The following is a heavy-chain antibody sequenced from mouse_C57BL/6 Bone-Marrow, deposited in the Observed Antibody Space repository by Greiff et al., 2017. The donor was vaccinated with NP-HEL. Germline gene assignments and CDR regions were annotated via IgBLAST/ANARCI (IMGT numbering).Heavy chain of an antibody. D-gene: IGHD1-1*01. Sequence: EVKLVESEGGLVQPGSSMKLSCTASGFTFSDYYMAWVRQVPEKGLEWVANINYDGSSTYYLDSLKSRFIISRDNAKNILYLQMSSLKSEDTATYYCAREWYYGSSLYWYFDVWGTGTTVTVSS. CDR1: GFTFSDYY. CDR2: INYDGSST. CDR3: AREWYYGSSLYWYFDV. V-gene: IGHV5-16*01. J-gene: IGHJ1*03.